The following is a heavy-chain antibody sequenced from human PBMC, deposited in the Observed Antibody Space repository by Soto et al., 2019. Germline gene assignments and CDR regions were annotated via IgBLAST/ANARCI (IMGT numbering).Heavy chain of an antibody. CDR2: MYSSGSS. Sequence: PSGTLSLTCSVSGASMNNYYGSWVRQPQGRGLEWIGYMYSSGSSNYNSSLKSRVTISVDTSKNQFSLKLSSVTAADTAVYYCPTSRHTFGGVLWGLGPLVTVSS. D-gene: IGHD3-16*01. CDR1: GASMNNYY. V-gene: IGHV4-59*03. CDR3: PTSRHTFGGVL. J-gene: IGHJ4*02.